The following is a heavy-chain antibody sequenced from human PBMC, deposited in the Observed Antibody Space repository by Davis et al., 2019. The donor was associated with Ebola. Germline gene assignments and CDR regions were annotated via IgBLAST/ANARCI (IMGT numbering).Heavy chain of an antibody. Sequence: GESLKISCAASGFTFSSYYMNWVRQAPGKGLEWVSYISTGSSTIYYADSVKGRFTISRDNAKNSLYLQMNSLRAEDTAVYYCARGLFSRGRDYWGQGTLVTVSS. J-gene: IGHJ4*02. CDR1: GFTFSSYY. CDR3: ARGLFSRGRDY. D-gene: IGHD6-13*01. CDR2: ISTGSSTI. V-gene: IGHV3-48*01.